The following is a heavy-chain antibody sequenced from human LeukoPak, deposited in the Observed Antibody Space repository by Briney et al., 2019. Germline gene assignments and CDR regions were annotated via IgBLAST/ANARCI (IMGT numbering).Heavy chain of an antibody. CDR1: GFTFRNYW. Sequence: GGSLRLPCAASGFTFRNYWMSWVRQVPGKGLEWVVNINEGGNEKNYVDSVKGRFTASRDNAQNSLYLQMNSLRVEDTAVYYCARHPNSDWDYWGQGTLVTVSS. CDR2: INEGGNEK. CDR3: ARHPNSDWDY. V-gene: IGHV3-7*03. D-gene: IGHD3-9*01. J-gene: IGHJ4*02.